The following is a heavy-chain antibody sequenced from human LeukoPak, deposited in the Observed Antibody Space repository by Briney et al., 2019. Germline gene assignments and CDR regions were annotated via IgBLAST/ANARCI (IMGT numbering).Heavy chain of an antibody. CDR3: ARAPNWRFDH. V-gene: IGHV3-53*01. D-gene: IGHD1-1*01. Sequence: GGSLRLSCAASGFTVSSIYMNWVRQAPGKGLEWVSVIYSDGTTYYADSVKGRFTISRDDSKNTLYLHMNSLRAEDTAVYYCARAPNWRFDHWGQGTLVTVSS. CDR1: GFTVSSIY. CDR2: IYSDGTT. J-gene: IGHJ4*02.